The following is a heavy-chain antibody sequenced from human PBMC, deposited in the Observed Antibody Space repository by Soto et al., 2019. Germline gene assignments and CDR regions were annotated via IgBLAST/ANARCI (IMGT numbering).Heavy chain of an antibody. CDR2: INHSGST. CDR1: GWSFSGYY. CDR3: AKLGILTGYDY. Sequence: SETLSLTCAFYGWSFSGYYWSWIRQPPGKGLEWIGEINHSGSTNYNPSLKSRVTISVDTSKNQFSLKLSSVTAADTAVYYCAKLGILTGYDYWGQGTLVTVSS. V-gene: IGHV4-34*01. D-gene: IGHD3-9*01. J-gene: IGHJ4*02.